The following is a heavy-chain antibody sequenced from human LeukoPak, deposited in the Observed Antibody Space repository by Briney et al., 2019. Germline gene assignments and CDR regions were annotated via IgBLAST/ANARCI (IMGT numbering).Heavy chain of an antibody. CDR1: GFTFSNYW. Sequence: GGSLRLSCAASGFTFSNYWMSWVRQAPWKRLEWVANIQQDGSNKYYVDSVKGRFTISRDNAKNSLYLQMNSLRAEDTAIYFCARDVWTYYDSWSGYSDFWGQGTLVTVSS. D-gene: IGHD3-3*01. CDR2: IQQDGSNK. J-gene: IGHJ4*02. CDR3: ARDVWTYYDSWSGYSDF. V-gene: IGHV3-7*05.